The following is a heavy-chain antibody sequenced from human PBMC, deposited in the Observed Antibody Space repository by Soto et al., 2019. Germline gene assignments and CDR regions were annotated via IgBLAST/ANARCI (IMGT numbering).Heavy chain of an antibody. CDR1: GFAFSSYG. V-gene: IGHV3-30*03. CDR2: ISYDGSLQ. CDR3: VSDRGYGHASVPYS. D-gene: IGHD5-18*01. Sequence: QAQLVESGGGVVQPGRSLRLSCAASGFAFSSYGMHWVRQAPGTGLEWVAVISYDGSLQHYADSVKGRFTISRDNSKNMALLQRRGLRAEDTAVYYCVSDRGYGHASVPYSWGQGTLVSVSS. J-gene: IGHJ4*02.